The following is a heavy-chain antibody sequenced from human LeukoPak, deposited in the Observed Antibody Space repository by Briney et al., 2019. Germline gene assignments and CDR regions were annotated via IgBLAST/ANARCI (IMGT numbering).Heavy chain of an antibody. CDR3: ARGDYDSSGDRGLDY. CDR2: IYTSGST. Sequence: SETLSLTCTVSGGSISSYYWSWIRQPPGKGLEWIGHIYTSGSTNYNPSLKSRVTISVDTSKNQFSLKLSSVTAADTAVYYCARGDYDSSGDRGLDYWGQGTLVTVSS. J-gene: IGHJ4*02. D-gene: IGHD3-22*01. CDR1: GGSISSYY. V-gene: IGHV4-4*09.